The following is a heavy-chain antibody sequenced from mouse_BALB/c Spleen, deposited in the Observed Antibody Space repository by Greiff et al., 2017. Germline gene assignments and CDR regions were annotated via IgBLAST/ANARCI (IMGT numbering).Heavy chain of an antibody. CDR3: ARSPGSSDFDY. CDR2: IYPGNVNT. CDR1: GYTFTSYY. J-gene: IGHJ2*01. Sequence: VQRVESGPELVKPGASVRISCKASGYTFTSYYIHWVKQRPGQGLEWIGWIYPGNVNTKYNEKFKGKATLTADKSSSTAYMQLSSLTSEDSAVYFCARSPGSSDFDYGGQGTTLTVSS. V-gene: IGHV1S56*01. D-gene: IGHD1-1*01.